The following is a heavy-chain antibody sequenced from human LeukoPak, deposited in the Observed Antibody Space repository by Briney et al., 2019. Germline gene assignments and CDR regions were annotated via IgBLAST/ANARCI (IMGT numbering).Heavy chain of an antibody. Sequence: NPSETLSLTCTVSGGSISSGSYYWSWIRQPAGKGLAWIGRIYTSGSTNYNPSLKSRVTISVDTSKNQFSLKLSSVTAADTAVYYCARDQAVSGPNWFDPWRQGTLVTVSS. CDR2: IYTSGST. D-gene: IGHD6-19*01. CDR1: GGSISSGSYY. CDR3: ARDQAVSGPNWFDP. J-gene: IGHJ5*02. V-gene: IGHV4-61*02.